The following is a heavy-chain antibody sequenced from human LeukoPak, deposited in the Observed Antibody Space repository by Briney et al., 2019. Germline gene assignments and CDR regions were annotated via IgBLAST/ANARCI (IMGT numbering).Heavy chain of an antibody. V-gene: IGHV3-33*06. D-gene: IGHD3-10*01. CDR2: IWSNGNNV. CDR3: AKDSYGSGTTADY. J-gene: IGHJ4*02. CDR1: GFTFSKYG. Sequence: PGGSLRLSCAASGFTFSKYGMHWIRQAPGKGLEWVAVIWSNGNNVYYVESVKDRFTISRDNSKNTLYLQMNSLRAEDTAVYYCAKDSYGSGTTADYWGQGTLVTVS.